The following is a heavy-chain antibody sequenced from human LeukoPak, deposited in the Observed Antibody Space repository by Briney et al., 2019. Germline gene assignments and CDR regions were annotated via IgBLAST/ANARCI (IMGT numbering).Heavy chain of an antibody. D-gene: IGHD5-18*01. CDR2: IYYSGST. CDR3: ARVLRRYSDGVDVFDI. Sequence: RSSETLSLTCTVSGGSISSYYWSWIRQPPGKGLEWIGYIYYSGSTNYNPSLKSRVTLSVDTPKNQFSLKLHSVTAAHPAVLYCARVLRRYSDGVDVFDIWGQGTMVTVFS. CDR1: GGSISSYY. V-gene: IGHV4-59*01. J-gene: IGHJ3*02.